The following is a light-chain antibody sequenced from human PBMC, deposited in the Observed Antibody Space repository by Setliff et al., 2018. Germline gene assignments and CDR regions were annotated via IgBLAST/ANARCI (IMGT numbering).Light chain of an antibody. CDR3: SSYASSSTL. CDR1: SSDVGGYNY. Sequence: QSALTQPASVYGSPGQSITIPCTGTSSDVGGYNYVSWYQQHPGKAPKPLIYDVSNRPSGVSNRFSGSKSGNTASRTISGLQAEDEADYYCSSYASSSTLFGGGTKVTVL. V-gene: IGLV2-14*03. CDR2: DVS. J-gene: IGLJ2*01.